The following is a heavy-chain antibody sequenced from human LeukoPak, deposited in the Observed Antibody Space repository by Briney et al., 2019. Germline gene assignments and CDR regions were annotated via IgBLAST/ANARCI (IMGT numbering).Heavy chain of an antibody. J-gene: IGHJ4*02. CDR2: ISGSGGST. CDR1: GFTFSSYA. CDR3: AKASSGWYYFDY. V-gene: IGHV3-23*01. Sequence: GGSLRLSCAASGFTFSSYAISWVRQAPGKGLEWVSAISGSGGSTYYADSVKGRFTISRDNSKNTLYLQMNSLRADDTAVYYCAKASSGWYYFDYWGQGTLVTVSS. D-gene: IGHD6-19*01.